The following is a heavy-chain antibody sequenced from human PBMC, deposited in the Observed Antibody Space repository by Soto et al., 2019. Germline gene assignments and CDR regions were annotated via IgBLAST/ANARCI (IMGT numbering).Heavy chain of an antibody. V-gene: IGHV3-21*01. CDR2: ISSRSSYI. CDR3: ARGQNPWY. J-gene: IGHJ4*02. Sequence: EVQLVESGGGLVKPGGSLRLSCAASGFTFSSYSMNWVRQAPGKGLEWVSSISSRSSYIYYADSVKGRFTISRDNAKNSLYLQMNSLRAEYTPEYYCARGQNPWYWGQGTLVTVSS. CDR1: GFTFSSYS.